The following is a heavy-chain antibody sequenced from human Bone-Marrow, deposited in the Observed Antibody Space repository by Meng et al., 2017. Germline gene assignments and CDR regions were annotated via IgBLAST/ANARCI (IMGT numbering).Heavy chain of an antibody. CDR1: GFTFSDYY. CDR2: IYTSGST. CDR3: ARSRIVAAAGPDNWFDP. J-gene: IGHJ5*02. Sequence: ESLKISCAASGFTFSDYYMSWIRQAPGKGLEWIGRIYTSGSTNYNPSLKSRVTISVDTSKNQFSLKLSSVTAADTAVYYCARSRIVAAAGPDNWFDPWGQGTLVTVSS. V-gene: IGHV4-59*10. D-gene: IGHD6-13*01.